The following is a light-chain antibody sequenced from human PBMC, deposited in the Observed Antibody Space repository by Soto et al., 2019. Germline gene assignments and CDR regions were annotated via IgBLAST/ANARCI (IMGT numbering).Light chain of an antibody. CDR3: SSHTISSALQV. V-gene: IGLV2-14*01. Sequence: QSVLTQPASVSGSPGQSITISCTGTISDFVAYNYVSWYQQHPGKAPKLMIYGVSNRPSGVSNRFSGSKSGNTASLTISGLQADDEAEYYCSSHTISSALQVFGTGTKVTVL. J-gene: IGLJ1*01. CDR1: ISDFVAYNY. CDR2: GVS.